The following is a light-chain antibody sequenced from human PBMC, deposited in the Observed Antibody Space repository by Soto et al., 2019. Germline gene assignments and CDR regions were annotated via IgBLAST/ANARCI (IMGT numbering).Light chain of an antibody. CDR1: SSDVGGYNY. CDR2: DVS. Sequence: QSALTQPASVSGSPGQSITISCTGTSSDVGGYNYVSWYQQHPGKAPKLMIYDVSNRPSGVSNRFSGSKSGNTASLTITGLQADDEEDHYCSSYTGSSTYVVFGGGTKLTVL. V-gene: IGLV2-14*01. J-gene: IGLJ2*01. CDR3: SSYTGSSTYVV.